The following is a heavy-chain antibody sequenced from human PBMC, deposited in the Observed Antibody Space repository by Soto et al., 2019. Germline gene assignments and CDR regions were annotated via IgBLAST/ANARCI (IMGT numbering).Heavy chain of an antibody. CDR1: GYTFTSYG. J-gene: IGHJ4*02. V-gene: IGHV1-18*01. CDR2: ISAYNGNT. CDR3: ARDVFDILTGYYKFDY. Sequence: ASVKVSCKASGYTFTSYGISWVRRAPGQGLEWMGWISAYNGNTNYAQKLQGRVTMTTDTSTSTAYMELRSLRSDDTAVYYCARDVFDILTGYYKFDYWGQGTLVTVSS. D-gene: IGHD3-9*01.